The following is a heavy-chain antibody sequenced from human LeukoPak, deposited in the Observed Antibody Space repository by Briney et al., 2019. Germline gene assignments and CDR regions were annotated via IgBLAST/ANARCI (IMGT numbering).Heavy chain of an antibody. CDR3: ARDGLRYFDWLLQAPDAFDI. CDR2: ISAYNGNT. D-gene: IGHD3-9*01. V-gene: IGHV1-18*01. CDR1: GYTFTSYG. J-gene: IGHJ3*02. Sequence: ASVKVSCKASGYTFTSYGISWVRQAPGQGLEWMGWISAYNGNTNYAQKLQGRVTMTTDTSTSTAYMELRSLRSDDTAVYYCARDGLRYFDWLLQAPDAFDIWGQGTMVTVSS.